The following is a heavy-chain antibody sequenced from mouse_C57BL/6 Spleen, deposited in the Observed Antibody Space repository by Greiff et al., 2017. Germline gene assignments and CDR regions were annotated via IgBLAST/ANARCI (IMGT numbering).Heavy chain of an antibody. CDR3: AKELRGAMDY. V-gene: IGHV5-6*02. CDR1: GFTFSSYG. J-gene: IGHJ4*01. D-gene: IGHD4-1*01. CDR2: ISSGGSYT. Sequence: EVMLVESGGDLVKPGGSLKLSCAASGFTFSSYGMSWVRQTPDKRLEWVATISSGGSYTYYPDSVKGRFTISRDNAKNTLYLQMSSLKSEDTAMYYCAKELRGAMDYWCQGTSVTVSS.